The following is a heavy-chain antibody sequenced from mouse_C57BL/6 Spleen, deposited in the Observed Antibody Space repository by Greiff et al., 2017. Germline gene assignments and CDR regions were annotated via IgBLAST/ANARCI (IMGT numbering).Heavy chain of an antibody. CDR1: GFSFTSYG. D-gene: IGHD2-4*01. CDR3: ARQNDYDVDYARDY. Sequence: VMLVESGPGLVAPSQSLSITCTVSGFSFTSYGVHWVRQTPGKGLEWLVVIWIDGSTTYHSALKSRLSISKDNSKSQVFLKMNSLQTDDTAMYYCARQNDYDVDYARDYWGQGTSVTVSS. V-gene: IGHV2-6-1*01. J-gene: IGHJ4*01. CDR2: IWIDGST.